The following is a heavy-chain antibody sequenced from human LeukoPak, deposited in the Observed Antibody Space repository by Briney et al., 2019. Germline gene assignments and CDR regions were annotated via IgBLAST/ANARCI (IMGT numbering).Heavy chain of an antibody. CDR2: TFYGGST. CDR3: ASQYFLILSLYYFDY. CDR1: GGSISSNSYY. D-gene: IGHD3-10*02. J-gene: IGHJ4*02. Sequence: SETLSLTCTVSGGSISSNSYYWGWIRQPPGKGLEWIGSTFYGGSTYYNPSLKSRVTISVDTSKNQFSLKLSSVTAADTAVYYCASQYFLILSLYYFDYWGQGTLVTVSS. V-gene: IGHV4-39*01.